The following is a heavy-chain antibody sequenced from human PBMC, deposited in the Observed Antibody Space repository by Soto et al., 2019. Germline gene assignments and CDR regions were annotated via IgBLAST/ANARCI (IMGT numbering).Heavy chain of an antibody. CDR3: ARSRITGTTWTFDY. J-gene: IGHJ4*02. CDR2: IYPGDSDT. Sequence: GECLKISCKASGYSFTNYWIGWVRQMPGKGLEWMGIIYPGDSDTRYSPSFQGQVTISADKSISTACLQWSTLEASDTAMYYCARSRITGTTWTFDYWGQGTLVTV. D-gene: IGHD1-20*01. V-gene: IGHV5-51*01. CDR1: GYSFTNYW.